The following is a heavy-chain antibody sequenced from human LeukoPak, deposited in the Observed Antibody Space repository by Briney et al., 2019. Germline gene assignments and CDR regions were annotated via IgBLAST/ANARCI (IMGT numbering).Heavy chain of an antibody. CDR1: GFTFSSYG. V-gene: IGHV3-30*18. D-gene: IGHD3-3*01. CDR3: AEDRSPEDTIFGVDPKGGFDY. Sequence: GRSLRLSCAASGFTFSSYGMHWVRQAPGKGLEWVAVISYDGSNKYYADSVKGRFTISRDNSKNTLYLQMNSLRAEDTAVYYCAEDRSPEDTIFGVDPKGGFDYWGQGTLVTVSS. CDR2: ISYDGSNK. J-gene: IGHJ4*02.